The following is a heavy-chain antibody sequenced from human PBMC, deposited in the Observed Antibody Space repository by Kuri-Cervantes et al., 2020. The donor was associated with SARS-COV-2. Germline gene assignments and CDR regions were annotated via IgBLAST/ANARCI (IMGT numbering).Heavy chain of an antibody. J-gene: IGHJ4*02. CDR2: IYYSGST. Sequence: ESLKISCAASGFTVSSNYMSWVRQAPGKGLEWIGSIYYSGSTYYNPSLKSRVTISVDTSKNQFSLKLSSVTAADTAVYYCVSTYYYDSSGYYYLDYWGQGTLVTVSS. V-gene: IGHV4-59*05. CDR1: GFTVSSNY. CDR3: VSTYYYDSSGYYYLDY. D-gene: IGHD3-22*01.